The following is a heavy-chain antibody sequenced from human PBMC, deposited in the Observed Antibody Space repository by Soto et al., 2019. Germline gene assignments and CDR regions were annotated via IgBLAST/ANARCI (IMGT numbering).Heavy chain of an antibody. D-gene: IGHD3-3*01. Sequence: ASVKVSCKASGYTFTSYGISWVRQAPGQGLEWMGWISAYNGNTNYAQKLQGRVTMTTDTSTSTAYMELRSLRSDDTAVYYCAREQTYYGFLWVGDNWFDPWGQGTLVTVSS. V-gene: IGHV1-18*04. J-gene: IGHJ5*02. CDR2: ISAYNGNT. CDR3: AREQTYYGFLWVGDNWFDP. CDR1: GYTFTSYG.